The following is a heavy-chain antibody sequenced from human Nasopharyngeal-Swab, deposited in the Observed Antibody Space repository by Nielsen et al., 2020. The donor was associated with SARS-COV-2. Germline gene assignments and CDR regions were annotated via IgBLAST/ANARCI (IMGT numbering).Heavy chain of an antibody. CDR1: GYTFTGYS. V-gene: IGHV1-2*06. Sequence: ASVKVSCKASGYTFTGYSMHWVRQAPGQGLEWMGRINPNSGGTNYAQKFQGRVTMTRDTSISTAYMELSRLRSDDTAVYYCARSVAGTTHYYYYYGMDVWGQGTTVTVSS. J-gene: IGHJ6*02. CDR3: ARSVAGTTHYYYYYGMDV. D-gene: IGHD6-19*01. CDR2: INPNSGGT.